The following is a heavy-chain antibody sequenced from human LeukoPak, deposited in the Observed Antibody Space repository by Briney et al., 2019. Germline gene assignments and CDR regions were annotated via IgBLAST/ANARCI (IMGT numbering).Heavy chain of an antibody. CDR3: ARRYCSSTSCLIDY. J-gene: IGHJ4*02. D-gene: IGHD2-2*01. CDR1: GFTFSSYE. V-gene: IGHV3-48*03. CDR2: ISSSGTSI. Sequence: GGSLRLSCAASGFTFSSYEMNWVRQAPGKGLEWVSCISSSGTSIYYADSVKGRFTISRDNAKNSLYLQMNSLRADDTAVYYCARRYCSSTSCLIDYWGQGTLVTVSS.